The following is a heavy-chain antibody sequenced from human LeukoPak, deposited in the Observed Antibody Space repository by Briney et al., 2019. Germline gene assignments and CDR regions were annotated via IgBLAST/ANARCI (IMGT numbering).Heavy chain of an antibody. CDR2: IYSGGST. J-gene: IGHJ6*04. D-gene: IGHD1-1*01. CDR3: SSGTASRGAMDV. CDR1: GLTGSSNF. Sequence: GGSLRLSCAASGLTGSSNFMTWVRQAPGKGLEWVSAIYSGGSTFYAASVRGRFNISRDNSKKTMFLQMSSLRVEDAAVYYASSGTASRGAMDVWGKGTTVTVSS. V-gene: IGHV3-66*01.